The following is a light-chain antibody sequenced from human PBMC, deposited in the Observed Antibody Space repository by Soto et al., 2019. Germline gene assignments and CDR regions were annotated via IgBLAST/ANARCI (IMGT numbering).Light chain of an antibody. Sequence: DIQMTQSPSTLSASVGDRVTIPCRASQSISSWLAWYQQRPGKAPKLLIYEASIFESGVPSRFSGSGSGTEFTLTISSLQPDDFATYYCQQYNSYWTFGQGTKVDI. V-gene: IGKV1-5*03. CDR1: QSISSW. CDR3: QQYNSYWT. J-gene: IGKJ1*01. CDR2: EAS.